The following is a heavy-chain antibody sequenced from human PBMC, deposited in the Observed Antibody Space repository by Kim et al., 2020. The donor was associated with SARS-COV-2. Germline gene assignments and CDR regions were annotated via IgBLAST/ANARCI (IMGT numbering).Heavy chain of an antibody. CDR3: ARGGYSSGWYPY. D-gene: IGHD6-19*01. V-gene: IGHV3-74*01. Sequence: NYADSVKGRFTISRDNAKNTLYLQMSSLRAEDTAVYYCARGGYSSGWYPYWGQGTLVTVSS. J-gene: IGHJ4*02.